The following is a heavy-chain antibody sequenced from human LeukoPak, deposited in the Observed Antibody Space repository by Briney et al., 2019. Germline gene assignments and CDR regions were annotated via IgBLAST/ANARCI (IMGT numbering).Heavy chain of an antibody. V-gene: IGHV1-46*01. Sequence: ASVKVSCKASGYTFTSYYMHWVRQAPGQGLEWMGIINPSGGSTSYAQKFQGRVTMTRDTSTSTVYMELSSLRSEDTAVYCCARDHDSSGHPGLFDYWGQGTLVTVSS. CDR2: INPSGGST. CDR3: ARDHDSSGHPGLFDY. D-gene: IGHD3-22*01. CDR1: GYTFTSYY. J-gene: IGHJ4*02.